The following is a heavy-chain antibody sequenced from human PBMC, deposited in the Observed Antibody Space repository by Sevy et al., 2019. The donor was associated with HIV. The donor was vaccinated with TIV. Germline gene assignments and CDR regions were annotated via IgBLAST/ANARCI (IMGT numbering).Heavy chain of an antibody. Sequence: GGSLRLSCAASGFTFSKYSMSWVRQPPGKGLEWVSTFSFGCRAINYADSVKGRFTISRDNSKSSVYLQMENLAPEDTAVYYCAREGCTKPHDYWGQGTLVTVSS. CDR1: GFTFSKYS. CDR3: AREGCTKPHDY. D-gene: IGHD2-8*01. CDR2: FSFGCRAI. J-gene: IGHJ4*02. V-gene: IGHV3-23*01.